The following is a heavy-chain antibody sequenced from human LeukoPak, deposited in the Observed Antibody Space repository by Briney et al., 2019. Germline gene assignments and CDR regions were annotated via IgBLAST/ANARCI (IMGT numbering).Heavy chain of an antibody. CDR2: IHTSGST. D-gene: IGHD3-22*01. V-gene: IGHV4-4*07. CDR3: ARDRYYYDSSGDAFDY. CDR1: GGSISSYY. Sequence: SETLSLTCTVPGGSISSYYWSWIRQPAGKGLEWIGRIHTSGSTNYNPSLKSRVTISVDTSKNQFSLKLSSVTAADTAVYYCARDRYYYDSSGDAFDYWGQGTLVTVSS. J-gene: IGHJ4*02.